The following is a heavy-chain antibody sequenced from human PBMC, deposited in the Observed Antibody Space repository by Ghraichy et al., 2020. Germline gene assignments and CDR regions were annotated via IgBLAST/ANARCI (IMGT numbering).Heavy chain of an antibody. CDR2: IYHSGST. V-gene: IGHV4-4*02. J-gene: IGHJ4*02. Sequence: SETLSLTCAVSGGSISSSNWWSWVRQPPGKGLEWIGEIYHSGSTNYNPSLKSRVTISVDKSKNQFSLKLSSLSAADTAVYYCARSRGYCSGGSCYHTFDYWGQGTLVTVSS. D-gene: IGHD2-15*01. CDR1: GGSISSSNW. CDR3: ARSRGYCSGGSCYHTFDY.